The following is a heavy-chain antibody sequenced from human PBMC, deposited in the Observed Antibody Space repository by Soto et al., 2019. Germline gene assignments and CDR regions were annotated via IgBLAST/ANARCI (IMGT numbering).Heavy chain of an antibody. Sequence: SETLSLTCAISGDSIGNFYWSWSRQPAGKGLESLGRLSASGRTNYSPSLQSRVTMSLDRSKNRFSLRLTSVSAADTAVYFCARGMGRYFDLWGRGTLVTVSS. D-gene: IGHD2-8*01. CDR2: LSASGRT. CDR3: ARGMGRYFDL. V-gene: IGHV4-4*07. J-gene: IGHJ2*01. CDR1: GDSIGNFY.